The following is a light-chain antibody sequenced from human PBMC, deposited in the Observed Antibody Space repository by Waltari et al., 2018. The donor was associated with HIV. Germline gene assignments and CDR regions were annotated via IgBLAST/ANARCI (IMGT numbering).Light chain of an antibody. CDR3: QQRRNWPRVT. CDR2: DAS. J-gene: IGKJ3*01. V-gene: IGKV3-11*01. Sequence: EIVLTQSPATLSSSPGQKVILSCRASESVGTYLAWYQHKRGQAPRLLIYDASNRAIDTPPRFSGVGSGTDFTLTISGLETEDFAVYYCQQRRNWPRVTF. CDR1: ESVGTY.